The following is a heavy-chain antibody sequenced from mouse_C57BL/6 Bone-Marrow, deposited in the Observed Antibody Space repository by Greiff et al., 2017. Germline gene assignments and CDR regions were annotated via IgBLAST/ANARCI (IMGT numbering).Heavy chain of an antibody. V-gene: IGHV5-6*01. D-gene: IGHD2-12*01. CDR2: ISSGGSYT. CDR3: ARLRRRRYYFDY. CDR1: GFTFSSYG. J-gene: IGHJ2*01. Sequence: EVQLQESGGDLVKPGGSLKLSCAASGFTFSSYGMSWVRQTPDKRLEWVATISSGGSYTYYPDSVKGRFTISRDNAKNTLYLQMSSLKSEDTAMYYCARLRRRRYYFDYWGQGTTLTVSS.